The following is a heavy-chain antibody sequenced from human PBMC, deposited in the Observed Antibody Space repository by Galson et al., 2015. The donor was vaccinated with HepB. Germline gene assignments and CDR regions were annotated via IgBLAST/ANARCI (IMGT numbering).Heavy chain of an antibody. CDR1: GFTFSNAW. CDR2: IKSKTDGGTT. J-gene: IGHJ4*02. D-gene: IGHD6-13*01. V-gene: IGHV3-15*01. Sequence: SLRLSCAASGFTFSNAWMSWVRQAPGKGLEWVGRIKSKTDGGTTDYAAPVKGRFTISRDDSKNTLYLQMNSLKTEDTAVYYCTYGYSSSWYPTYFDYWGQGTLVTVSS. CDR3: TYGYSSSWYPTYFDY.